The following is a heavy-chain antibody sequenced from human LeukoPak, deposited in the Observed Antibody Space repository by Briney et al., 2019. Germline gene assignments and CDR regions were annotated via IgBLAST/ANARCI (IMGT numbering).Heavy chain of an antibody. Sequence: PGGSLRLSCAASGFNSTNYNMNWVRQAPGKGLEWVSSIHSSSGSIYYADSLKGRFTISRDNAKNSLYLQMNSLRAEDTAVYYCARDLAWDAFDIWGQGTMVPVSS. V-gene: IGHV3-21*01. CDR3: ARDLAWDAFDI. CDR2: IHSSSGSI. CDR1: GFNSTNYN. J-gene: IGHJ3*02.